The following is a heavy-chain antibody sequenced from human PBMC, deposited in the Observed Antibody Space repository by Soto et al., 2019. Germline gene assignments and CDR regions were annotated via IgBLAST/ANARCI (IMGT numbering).Heavy chain of an antibody. J-gene: IGHJ3*02. Sequence: QVQLVQSGAEVKKPGASVKVSCKASGYTFTSYGISWVRQAPGQGLEWMGWISAYNGNTNYAQKLQGRVTMTTDTSTSTAYMGLRSLRSDDTAVYYCARGGAYFDWLSILSGRDAFDIWGQGTMVTVSS. V-gene: IGHV1-18*01. CDR3: ARGGAYFDWLSILSGRDAFDI. D-gene: IGHD3-9*01. CDR2: ISAYNGNT. CDR1: GYTFTSYG.